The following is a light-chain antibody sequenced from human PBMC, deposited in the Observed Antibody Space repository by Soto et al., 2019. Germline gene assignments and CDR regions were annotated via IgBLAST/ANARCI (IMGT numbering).Light chain of an antibody. CDR1: QSVSSN. J-gene: IGKJ2*01. Sequence: EIVMTQSPATLSVSPGERATLSCRASQSVSSNLAWYQQKPGQAPRLLIYGASTRATGIPARFSGSGSGTEFPLTISSLQSEYFAVYYCQQNNNWPPYTFGQGTKLEIK. CDR3: QQNNNWPPYT. CDR2: GAS. V-gene: IGKV3-15*01.